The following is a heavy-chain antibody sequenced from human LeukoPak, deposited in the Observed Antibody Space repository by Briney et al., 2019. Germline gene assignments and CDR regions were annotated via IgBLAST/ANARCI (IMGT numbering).Heavy chain of an antibody. V-gene: IGHV4-39*01. J-gene: IGHJ1*01. CDR3: ASPRGDDSGGYYTWYFHH. CDR1: GGSIDKSSYY. CDR2: INYNGKT. D-gene: IGHD3-22*01. Sequence: SETLSLTCTVSGGSIDKSSYYWGWIRQPQGKGLEFIGSINYNGKTFSNPSLEGRVIMDVDTSKNQFSLRLTSVTAADTAVYFCASPRGDDSGGYYTWYFHHWGQGILVTVSS.